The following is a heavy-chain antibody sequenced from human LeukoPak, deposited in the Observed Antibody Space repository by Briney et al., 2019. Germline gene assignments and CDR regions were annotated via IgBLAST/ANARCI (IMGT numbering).Heavy chain of an antibody. CDR1: GGSISSSSYY. Sequence: SETLSLTCTVSGGSISSSSYYWGWIRQPPGKGLEWIGSIYYSGSTYYNPSLKSRVTISVDTSKNQFSLKLSSATAADTAVYYCARRGLTGFFDYWGQGTLVTVSS. CDR2: IYYSGST. CDR3: ARRGLTGFFDY. V-gene: IGHV4-39*01. D-gene: IGHD3-16*01. J-gene: IGHJ4*02.